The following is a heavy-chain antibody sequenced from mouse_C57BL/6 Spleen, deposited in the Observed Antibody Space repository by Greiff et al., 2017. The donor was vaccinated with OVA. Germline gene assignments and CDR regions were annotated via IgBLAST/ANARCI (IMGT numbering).Heavy chain of an antibody. Sequence: VQLQQSGAELVRPGASVTLSCKASGYTFTDYEMHWVKQTPVHGLEWIGAIAPETGGTAYNQKFKGKAILTADKSSSTAYMELRSLTSEDSAVYYCTRRNYGSRELDYWGQGTTLTVSS. V-gene: IGHV1-15*01. CDR1: GYTFTDYE. CDR2: IAPETGGT. J-gene: IGHJ2*01. D-gene: IGHD1-1*01. CDR3: TRRNYGSRELDY.